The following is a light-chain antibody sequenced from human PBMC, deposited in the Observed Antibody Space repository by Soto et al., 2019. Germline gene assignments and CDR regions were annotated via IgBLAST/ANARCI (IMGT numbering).Light chain of an antibody. Sequence: QSALTQPASVSGSPGQSITISCIGTSSDIGGYNSVSWYQHHPGKAPKLMIYDVSSRPSAVSNRFSGSKYGNTASLTISGLQAEDEADYYCSSYRSTDTVIFGGGTKVTVL. CDR2: DVS. CDR1: SSDIGGYNS. CDR3: SSYRSTDTVI. V-gene: IGLV2-14*01. J-gene: IGLJ2*01.